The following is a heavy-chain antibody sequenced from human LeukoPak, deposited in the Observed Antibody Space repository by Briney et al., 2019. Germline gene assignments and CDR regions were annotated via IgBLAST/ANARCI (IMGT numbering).Heavy chain of an antibody. J-gene: IGHJ4*02. Sequence: SETLSLTCTVSGGSISSSSYYWGWIRQPPGKGLEWIGSIYYSGSTYYNPSLKSRVTISVDTSKNQFSLKLSSVTVADTAVYYCARQRIVGATRGFDYWGQGTLVTVSS. CDR1: GGSISSSSYY. CDR3: ARQRIVGATRGFDY. D-gene: IGHD1-26*01. CDR2: IYYSGST. V-gene: IGHV4-39*01.